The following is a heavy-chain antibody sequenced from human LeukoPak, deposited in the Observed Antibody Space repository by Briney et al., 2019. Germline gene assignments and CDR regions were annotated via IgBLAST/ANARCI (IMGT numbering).Heavy chain of an antibody. J-gene: IGHJ6*03. Sequence: PSETLSLTCTVSGGSISSYYWSWIRQPPGKGLEWIGYIYHSGSTNYNPSLKSRVTISVDTSKNQFSLKLSSVTAADTAVYYCARRPHRRDYYYMDVWGKGTTVTVSS. CDR2: IYHSGST. V-gene: IGHV4-59*08. CDR1: GGSISSYY. CDR3: ARRPHRRDYYYMDV.